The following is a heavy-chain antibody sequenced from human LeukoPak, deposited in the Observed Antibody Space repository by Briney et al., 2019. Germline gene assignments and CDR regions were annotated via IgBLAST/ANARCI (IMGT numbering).Heavy chain of an antibody. CDR3: ARDSSGWYYDY. D-gene: IGHD6-19*01. CDR2: ISAYNGNT. J-gene: IGHJ4*02. Sequence: ASVKVSCKASGGTFSSYAISWVRQAPGQGLERMGWISAYNGNTNYAQKLQGRVTMTTDTSTSTAYMELRSLRSDDTAVYYCARDSSGWYYDYWGQGTLVTVSS. V-gene: IGHV1-18*01. CDR1: GGTFSSYA.